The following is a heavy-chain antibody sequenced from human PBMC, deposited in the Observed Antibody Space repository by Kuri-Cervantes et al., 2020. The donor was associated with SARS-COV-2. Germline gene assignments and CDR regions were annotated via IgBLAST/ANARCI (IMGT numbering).Heavy chain of an antibody. CDR2: IYYSGST. CDR1: GVSISSYY. D-gene: IGHD1-7*01. CDR3: ARVSNWNYPSFDY. V-gene: IGHV4-59*01. Sequence: SETLSLTCTVSGVSISSYYWSWIRQPPGKGLEWIGYIYYSGSTNYNPSLKSRVTISVDTSKNQFSLKLSSVTAADTAVYYCARVSNWNYPSFDYWGQGTLVTVSS. J-gene: IGHJ4*02.